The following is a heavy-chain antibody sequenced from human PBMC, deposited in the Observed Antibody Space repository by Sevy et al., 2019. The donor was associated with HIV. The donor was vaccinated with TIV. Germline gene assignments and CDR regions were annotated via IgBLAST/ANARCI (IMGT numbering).Heavy chain of an antibody. CDR2: TYYRSKWYN. V-gene: IGHV6-1*01. CDR3: ARDYRGYYDSSGVDAFDI. D-gene: IGHD3-22*01. CDR1: GDSVSSNSAA. Sequence: SQTLSLTCAISGDSVSSNSAAWNWIRQSPSRGLEWLGRTYYRSKWYNDYAVSVKSRMTINPDTSKNQFSLQLNSVTPEDTAVYYCARDYRGYYDSSGVDAFDIWGQGTMVTVSS. J-gene: IGHJ3*02.